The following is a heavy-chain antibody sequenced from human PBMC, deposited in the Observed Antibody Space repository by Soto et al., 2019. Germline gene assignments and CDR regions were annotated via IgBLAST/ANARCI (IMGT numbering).Heavy chain of an antibody. Sequence: SVKVSCKASGGTFSSYAISWVRQAPGQGLEWMGGIIPIFGTANYAQKFQGRVTITADESTSTAYMELSSLRSEDTAVYYCAREKSRDSYGDYEIASYYFDCWGQRSLVTVSS. CDR2: IIPIFGTA. D-gene: IGHD4-17*01. J-gene: IGHJ4*02. V-gene: IGHV1-69*13. CDR3: AREKSRDSYGDYEIASYYFDC. CDR1: GGTFSSYA.